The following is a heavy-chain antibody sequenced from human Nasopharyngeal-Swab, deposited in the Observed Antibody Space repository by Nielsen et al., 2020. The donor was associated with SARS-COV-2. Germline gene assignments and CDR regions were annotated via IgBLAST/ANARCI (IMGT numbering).Heavy chain of an antibody. J-gene: IGHJ5*02. D-gene: IGHD3-16*02. CDR3: ARGVVGNYDYVWGSYRYDNWFDP. V-gene: IGHV4-59*01. Sequence: RRAPGKGLEWIGYIYYSGSTNYNPSLKSRVTISVDTSKNQFSLKLSSVTAADTAVYYCARGVVGNYDYVWGSYRYDNWFDPWGQGTLVTVSS. CDR2: IYYSGST.